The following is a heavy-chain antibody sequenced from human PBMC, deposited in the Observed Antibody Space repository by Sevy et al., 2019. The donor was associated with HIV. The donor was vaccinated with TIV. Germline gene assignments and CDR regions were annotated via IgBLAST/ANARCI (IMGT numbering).Heavy chain of an antibody. V-gene: IGHV3-21*01. Sequence: GGSLRLSCAASGFTFSSYSMNWVHQAPGKGLEWVSSISSSSYIYYADSVKGRFTISRDNAKNSLYLQMNSLRAEDTAVYYCARDTGPRDTAMVTSSWGQGTLVTVSS. CDR2: ISSSSYI. CDR1: GFTFSSYS. CDR3: ARDTGPRDTAMVTSS. J-gene: IGHJ5*02. D-gene: IGHD5-18*01.